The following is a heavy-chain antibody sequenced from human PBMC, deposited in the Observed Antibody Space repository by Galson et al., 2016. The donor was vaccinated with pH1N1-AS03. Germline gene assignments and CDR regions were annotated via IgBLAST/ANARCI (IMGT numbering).Heavy chain of an antibody. V-gene: IGHV1-2*04. D-gene: IGHD1-26*01. CDR3: ARDPRGPCSSATCATTYYFDMDV. CDR2: INPNNGVT. CDR1: GYIFTGFY. Sequence: SVKVSCKASGYIFTGFYVHWVRQAPGQGLEWMGWINPNNGVTNYAQKFQAWVTMTGDTSISTAYLELYGLKSDDTAVYYCARDPRGPCSSATCATTYYFDMDVWGRGTTVIVSS. J-gene: IGHJ6*02.